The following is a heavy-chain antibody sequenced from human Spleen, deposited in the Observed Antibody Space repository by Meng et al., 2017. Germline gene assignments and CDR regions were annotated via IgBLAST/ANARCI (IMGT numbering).Heavy chain of an antibody. D-gene: IGHD3-9*01. CDR2: ISYGGTNQ. J-gene: IGHJ6*02. V-gene: IGHV3-30*04. CDR3: AKDQVLRYFDWLGYGMDV. CDR1: GFTFSAYS. Sequence: GESLKISCAASGFTFSAYSMLWVRQAPGKGLEWVALISYGGTNQFYADSVKGRFTISRDSSNNTLYLQMNTLRPEDTAVYYCAKDQVLRYFDWLGYGMDVWGQGTTVTVSS.